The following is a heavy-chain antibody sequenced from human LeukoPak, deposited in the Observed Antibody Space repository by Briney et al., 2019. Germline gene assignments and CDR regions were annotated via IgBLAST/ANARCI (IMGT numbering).Heavy chain of an antibody. CDR2: IIPSDGST. V-gene: IGHV1-46*01. D-gene: IGHD3-10*01. Sequence: ASVKVSCKASGYTFSGYYMHWVRQAPGQGLEWMGIIIPSDGSTSYAQKFQGRVTMTRDTSTSTVYMELSSLRSEDTAVYYCARGKVVTMVRGVIITYFDYWGQGTLVTASS. CDR3: ARGKVVTMVRGVIITYFDY. J-gene: IGHJ4*02. CDR1: GYTFSGYY.